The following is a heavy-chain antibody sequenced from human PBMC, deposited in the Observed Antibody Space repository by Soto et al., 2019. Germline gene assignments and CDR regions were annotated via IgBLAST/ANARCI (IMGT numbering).Heavy chain of an antibody. D-gene: IGHD1-26*01. Sequence: SETLSLTCTVSGASISSGDYYWSWIRQHPGKGLEWIGYIHSSGSPFYNPSLKSRVSISIDTSKKQFSLNLKSVTAEDTAVYYCARNLGATTSEVVFDYLGRGNLVTVSS. CDR3: ARNLGATTSEVVFDY. V-gene: IGHV4-31*03. CDR1: GASISSGDYY. CDR2: IHSSGSP. J-gene: IGHJ4*02.